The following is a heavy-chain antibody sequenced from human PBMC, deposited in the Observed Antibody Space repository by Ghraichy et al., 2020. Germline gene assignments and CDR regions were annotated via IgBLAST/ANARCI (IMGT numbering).Heavy chain of an antibody. V-gene: IGHV3-21*01. Sequence: GGSLRLSCAASGFTFSSYSMNWVRQAPGKGLEWVSSISSSSSYIYYADSVKGRFTISRDNAKNSLYLQMNSLRAEDTAVYYCARGSLLWRPGSLEGFDIWGQGTMVTVSS. CDR3: ARGSLLWRPGSLEGFDI. J-gene: IGHJ3*02. D-gene: IGHD3-10*01. CDR1: GFTFSSYS. CDR2: ISSSSSYI.